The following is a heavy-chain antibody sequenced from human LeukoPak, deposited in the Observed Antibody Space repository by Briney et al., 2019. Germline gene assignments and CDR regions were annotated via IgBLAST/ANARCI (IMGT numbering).Heavy chain of an antibody. V-gene: IGHV3-74*01. J-gene: IGHJ6*03. CDR1: GFTFSTYW. Sequence: GGSLRLSCAASGFTFSTYWMHWVRQAPGKGLLWVSRINSDESRTSYADSVKGRFTISRDNAKNTLYLQMNSLRSEDTAVYFCARGGSPIYYYYMDVWGKGITVTISS. CDR3: ARGGSPIYYYYMDV. D-gene: IGHD3-10*01. CDR2: INSDESRT.